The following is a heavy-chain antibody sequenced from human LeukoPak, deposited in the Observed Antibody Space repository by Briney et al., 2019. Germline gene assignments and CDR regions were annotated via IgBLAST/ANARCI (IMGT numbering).Heavy chain of an antibody. J-gene: IGHJ6*02. CDR1: GFTFSSYG. CDR2: IWYDGSNK. CDR3: ATSSSWYPRESDYGMDV. V-gene: IGHV3-33*01. D-gene: IGHD6-13*01. Sequence: GGSLGLSCAASGFTFSSYGIHWVRQAPGKGLEWVAVIWYDGSNKYYADSVKGRFTISRDNSKNTLYLQMNSLRAEDTAVYYCATSSSWYPRESDYGMDVWGQGTTVTVSS.